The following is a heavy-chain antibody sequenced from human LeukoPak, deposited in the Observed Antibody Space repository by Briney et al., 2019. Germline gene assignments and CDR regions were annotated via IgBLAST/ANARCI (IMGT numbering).Heavy chain of an antibody. D-gene: IGHD4/OR15-4a*01. CDR2: IKSKSNGGTT. CDR3: VADLPGTNSPYFDY. J-gene: IGHJ4*02. CDR1: GFTFSNAW. V-gene: IGHV3-15*01. Sequence: GGSLRLSCTASGFTFSNAWMSWVRQAPGKGLEWVGRIKSKSNGGTTYFAAPVKDRFAISRDDSKHTVNLQMDSLRTEDTGVYYCVADLPGTNSPYFDYWGQGTLVTVSS.